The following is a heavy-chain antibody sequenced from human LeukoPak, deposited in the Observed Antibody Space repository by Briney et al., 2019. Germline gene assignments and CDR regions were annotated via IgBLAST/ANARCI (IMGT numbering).Heavy chain of an antibody. J-gene: IGHJ4*02. CDR2: ICGTGTTI. V-gene: IGHV3-11*01. D-gene: IGHD3-22*01. CDR1: GLTFSDYY. Sequence: GGSLRLSCAASGLTFSDYYMTWIRQAPGKGLEWVSSICGTGTTIYSADSVRGRFTVSRDNARNSLFLHMNSLRAENTAVYYSAVQITVIVVVPYFDYGGQGTLVTVSS. CDR3: AVQITVIVVVPYFDY.